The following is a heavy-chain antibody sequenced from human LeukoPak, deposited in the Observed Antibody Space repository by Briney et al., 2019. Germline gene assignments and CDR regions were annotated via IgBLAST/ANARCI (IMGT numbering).Heavy chain of an antibody. D-gene: IGHD2-2*01. CDR2: IYYSGST. V-gene: IGHV4-30-4*01. CDR1: GGSISSGDYY. J-gene: IGHJ5*02. CDR3: ARGLPAAIRFQYNWFDP. Sequence: SETLSLTCTVSGGSISSGDYYWSWIRQPPGEGLEWIGYIYYSGSTYYNPSLKSRVTISVDTSKNQFSLKLSSVTAADTAVYYCARGLPAAIRFQYNWFDPWGQGTLVTVSS.